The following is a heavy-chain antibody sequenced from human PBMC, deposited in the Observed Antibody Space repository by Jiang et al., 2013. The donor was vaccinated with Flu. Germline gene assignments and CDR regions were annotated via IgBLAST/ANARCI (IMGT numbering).Heavy chain of an antibody. CDR3: AREGFITKILGDAFDI. D-gene: IGHD3-16*02. V-gene: IGHV1-18*04. CDR2: ISGYNGNT. J-gene: IGHJ3*02. Sequence: EVKKTWAVSEGRPARLLVTSFNSYGITWVRQAPGQGLEWMGWISGYNGNTDYAQKFQGRVTMTTDTSTTTAYMELRGLRSDDTAVYYCAREGFITKILGDAFDIWGQGTMVTVSS. CDR1: VTSFNSYG.